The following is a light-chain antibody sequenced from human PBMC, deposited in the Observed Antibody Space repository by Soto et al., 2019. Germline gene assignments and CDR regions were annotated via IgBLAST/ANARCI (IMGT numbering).Light chain of an antibody. V-gene: IGKV3-20*01. CDR3: QQYSSSPWT. CDR2: GAS. Sequence: EIVLTQSPGALSLSPVEKATLSCRASQRVSSRYLAWYQQKPGQAPRLLIYGASSRATGIPDRFSGSGAGIDFTLTISRLEPEDFAVYYCQQYSSSPWTFGQGTKVDIK. J-gene: IGKJ1*01. CDR1: QRVSSRY.